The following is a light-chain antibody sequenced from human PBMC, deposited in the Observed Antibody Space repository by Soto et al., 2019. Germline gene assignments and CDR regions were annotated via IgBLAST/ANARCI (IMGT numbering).Light chain of an antibody. Sequence: QSVLTQPPSVSGAPGQRVTISCTGSSSNIGAGYDVHWYQQLPGTAPKLLIYGNSNRPSVVPDRFSGSKSGTSASLAITGLQAEDEADYYCQSYDSRLSAVVFGGGTKLTVL. V-gene: IGLV1-40*01. CDR1: SSNIGAGYD. CDR3: QSYDSRLSAVV. CDR2: GNS. J-gene: IGLJ2*01.